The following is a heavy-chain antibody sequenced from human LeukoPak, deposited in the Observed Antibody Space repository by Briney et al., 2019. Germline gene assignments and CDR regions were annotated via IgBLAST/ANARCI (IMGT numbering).Heavy chain of an antibody. CDR3: ARMTAYCGGDCIDY. D-gene: IGHD2-21*02. CDR1: GGTFSSYA. J-gene: IGHJ4*02. Sequence: ASVKVSCKASGGTFSSYAISWVRQAPGQGLEWMGIINPSGGSTSYAQKFQGRVTMTRDTSTSTVYMELSSLRSEDTAVYYCARMTAYCGGDCIDYWGQGTLVTVSS. CDR2: INPSGGST. V-gene: IGHV1-46*01.